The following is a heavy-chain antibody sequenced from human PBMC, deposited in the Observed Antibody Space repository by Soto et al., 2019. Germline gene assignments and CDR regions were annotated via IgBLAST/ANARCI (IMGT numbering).Heavy chain of an antibody. CDR2: INPNSGGT. CDR1: GYTFTGYY. V-gene: IGHV1-2*02. CDR3: ARDHGSSPQYYYGMDV. J-gene: IGHJ6*02. D-gene: IGHD6-6*01. Sequence: GASVKVSCKASGYTFTGYYMHWVRQAPGQGLEWMGWINPNSGGTNYAQKFQGRVTMTRDTSISTAYMELSRLRSDDTAVYYCARDHGSSPQYYYGMDVWGQGTTVTVSS.